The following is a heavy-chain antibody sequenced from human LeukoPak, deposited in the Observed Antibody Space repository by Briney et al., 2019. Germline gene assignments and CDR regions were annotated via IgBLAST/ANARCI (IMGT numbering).Heavy chain of an antibody. CDR2: INAGNGNT. Sequence: ASVKVSCKASGYTFTSYAMHWVRQAPGQRLEWMGWINAGNGNTKYSQKFQGRVTITRDTSASTAYMELSSLRSEDTAVYYCARGYGDYLSPLDYWGQGTLVTVSS. J-gene: IGHJ4*02. CDR1: GYTFTSYA. CDR3: ARGYGDYLSPLDY. D-gene: IGHD4-17*01. V-gene: IGHV1-3*01.